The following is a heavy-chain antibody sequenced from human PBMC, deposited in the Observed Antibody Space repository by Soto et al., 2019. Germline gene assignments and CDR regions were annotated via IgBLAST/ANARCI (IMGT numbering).Heavy chain of an antibody. CDR1: GYTFTSYG. CDR3: AMSDYSWGRYRFDY. V-gene: IGHV1-18*01. CDR2: ISAYNGNT. D-gene: IGHD3-16*02. J-gene: IGHJ4*02. Sequence: QVQLVQTGAEVKKPGASVKVSCKASGYTFTSYGISWVRQAPGQGLEWMGWISAYNGNTNYAQKLQGRVTMTTDTSTSTAYMEMRRLRSHDTAVDYCAMSDYSWGRYRFDYWGQGTLVTVSS.